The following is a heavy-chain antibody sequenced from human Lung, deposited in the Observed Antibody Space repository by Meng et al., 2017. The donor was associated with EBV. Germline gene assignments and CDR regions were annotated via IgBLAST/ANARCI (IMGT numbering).Heavy chain of an antibody. D-gene: IGHD2-2*01. CDR2: INAGNGNT. Sequence: QVQLVQSGAEVKRPXXSVKVXCKASGYSFTTYAMHWVRQAPGQRLEWMGWINAGNGNTKYSEKFQSRVTITRDTAASTAYMELSSLRSEDTAVYYCARTGCSSSSCYDYWGQGTLVNVSS. CDR1: GYSFTTYA. J-gene: IGHJ4*02. CDR3: ARTGCSSSSCYDY. V-gene: IGHV1-3*01.